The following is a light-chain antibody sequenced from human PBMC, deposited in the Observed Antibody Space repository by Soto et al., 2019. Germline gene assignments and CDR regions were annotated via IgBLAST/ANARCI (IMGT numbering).Light chain of an antibody. J-gene: IGKJ5*01. CDR1: QSVSSSY. V-gene: IGKV3D-20*02. CDR3: QQRNIWPPVT. CDR2: GAS. Sequence: EIVLTQSPGTLSLSPGERATLSCRASQSVSSSYLAWYQQKPGQAPRLLIYGASKRATGIPARFSGSGSGTDFTLTISSLEPEDFAVYYCQQRNIWPPVTFGQGTRLEIK.